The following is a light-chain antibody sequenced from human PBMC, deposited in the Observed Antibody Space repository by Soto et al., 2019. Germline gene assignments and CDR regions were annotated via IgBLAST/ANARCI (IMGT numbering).Light chain of an antibody. CDR2: DAS. CDR1: QSVSSY. Sequence: EIVLTQSPATLSLSPGERATISCRASQSVSSYLAWYQQKPGKAPKLLIYDASNMATGIPARFSGSGSGTDFTLTISSLEPEDFAVYYCQQRSNWPLTFGGGTKVEIK. V-gene: IGKV3-11*01. CDR3: QQRSNWPLT. J-gene: IGKJ4*01.